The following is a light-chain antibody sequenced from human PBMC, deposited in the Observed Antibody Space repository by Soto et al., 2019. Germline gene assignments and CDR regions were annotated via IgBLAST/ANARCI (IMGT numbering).Light chain of an antibody. CDR1: QSVSNNY. J-gene: IGKJ1*01. V-gene: IGKV3-20*01. CDR3: LQHNSSTWT. Sequence: FLLTRSPGTMALSPGGTATLSCRASQSVSNNYLAWYQQKPGQAPRLLIYGASNRATGIPDRFSGSGSGTDFTLTISRLEPEDFATYYCLQHNSSTWTFGHGTKVDIK. CDR2: GAS.